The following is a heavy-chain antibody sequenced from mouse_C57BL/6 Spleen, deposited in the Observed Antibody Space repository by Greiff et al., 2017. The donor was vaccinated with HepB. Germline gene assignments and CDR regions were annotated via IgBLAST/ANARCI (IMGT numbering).Heavy chain of an antibody. CDR3: AESSMVTTGAMDY. V-gene: IGHV2-9*01. Sequence: VKLMESGPGLVAPSQSLSITCTVSGFSLTSYGVDWVRQPPGKGLEWLGVIWGGGSTNYNSALMSRLSISKDNSKSQVFLKMNSLQTDDTAMYYCAESSMVTTGAMDYWGQGTSVTVSS. CDR2: IWGGGST. CDR1: GFSLTSYG. D-gene: IGHD2-2*01. J-gene: IGHJ4*01.